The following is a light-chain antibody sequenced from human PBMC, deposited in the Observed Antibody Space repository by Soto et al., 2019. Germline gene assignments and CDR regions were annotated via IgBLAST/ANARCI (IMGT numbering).Light chain of an antibody. Sequence: QSALTQPASVSGSPGQSITITCTGTSSDVGSYDPVSWYQQHPGKAPKFMIYEVNKRPSGVSDRFSGSKSGNTASLTISGLQAEDEADYHCCSYAGSSTFLYVFGTGTKVTVL. CDR2: EVN. CDR3: CSYAGSSTFLYV. V-gene: IGLV2-23*02. CDR1: SSDVGSYDP. J-gene: IGLJ1*01.